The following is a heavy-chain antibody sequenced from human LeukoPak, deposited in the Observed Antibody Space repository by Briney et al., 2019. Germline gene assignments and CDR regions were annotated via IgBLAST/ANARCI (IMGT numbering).Heavy chain of an antibody. D-gene: IGHD4-17*01. CDR3: ARDHTVTTPYYYYMDV. V-gene: IGHV1-18*01. J-gene: IGHJ6*03. CDR1: VYTFTSYG. Sequence: GASVKVSCKASVYTFTSYGISWVRQAPGQGLEWMGWISAYNGNTNYAQKLQGRVTMTTDTSTSTAYMELRSLRSDDTAVYYCARDHTVTTPYYYYMDVWGKGTTVTISS. CDR2: ISAYNGNT.